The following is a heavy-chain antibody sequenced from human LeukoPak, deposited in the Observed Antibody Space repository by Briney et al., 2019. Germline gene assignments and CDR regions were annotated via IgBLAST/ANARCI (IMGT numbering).Heavy chain of an antibody. V-gene: IGHV1-2*03. CDR1: GYTFTGYY. D-gene: IGHD4-23*01. CDR3: ARERGGRHWFDP. Sequence: LAASVKVSCTASGYTFTGYYMHWVRQAPGQGLEWMGWINPNSGGTNYAQKFQGRVTMTRDTSISTAYMELSRLRSDDTAVYYCARERGGRHWFDPWGQGTLVTVSS. J-gene: IGHJ5*02. CDR2: INPNSGGT.